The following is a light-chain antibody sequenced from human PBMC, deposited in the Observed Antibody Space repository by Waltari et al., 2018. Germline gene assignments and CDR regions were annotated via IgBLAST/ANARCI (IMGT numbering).Light chain of an antibody. CDR2: WAS. V-gene: IGKV4-1*01. CDR3: QQYYNSSPT. Sequence: DIVMTQSPDSLAVSLGERATINCQSSQSVLYSSNNRNYLAWYQQKPRQPPKLLIYWASTRESGVPDRFSGSGSGTDFTLTISSLQAEDVAVYFCQQYYNSSPTFGQGTKVEIK. J-gene: IGKJ1*01. CDR1: QSVLYSSNNRNY.